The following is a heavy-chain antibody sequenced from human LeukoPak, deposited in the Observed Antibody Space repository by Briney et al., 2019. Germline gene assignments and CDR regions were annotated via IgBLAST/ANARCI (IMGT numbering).Heavy chain of an antibody. J-gene: IGHJ6*03. D-gene: IGHD2-2*01. Sequence: PSETLSLTCTVSGGSISSYYWSWIRQPPGKGLEWIGYIYYSGSTNYNPSLKSRVTISVDTSKNQFSLKLSSVTAADTAVYYCARGIVVVPAAPVDYCYYMDVWGKGTTVTVSS. CDR2: IYYSGST. CDR3: ARGIVVVPAAPVDYCYYMDV. CDR1: GGSISSYY. V-gene: IGHV4-59*08.